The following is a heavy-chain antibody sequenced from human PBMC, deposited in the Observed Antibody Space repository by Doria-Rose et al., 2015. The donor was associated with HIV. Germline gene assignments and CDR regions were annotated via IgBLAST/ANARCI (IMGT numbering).Heavy chain of an antibody. CDR3: AKAADRVEDWYFDL. V-gene: IGHV1-69*15. J-gene: IGHJ2*01. CDR2: IIPLLTIP. D-gene: IGHD6-13*01. Sequence: PAQGLDWMGTIIPLLTIPNSAQNFEDRLSITADESTSTVYMELSSLKYEDTAVYFCAKAADRVEDWYFDLWGRGTRVTVSS.